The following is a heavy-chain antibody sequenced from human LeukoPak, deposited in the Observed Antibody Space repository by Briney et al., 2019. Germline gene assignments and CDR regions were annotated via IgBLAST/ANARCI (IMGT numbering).Heavy chain of an antibody. V-gene: IGHV3-23*01. CDR3: AKDYYDSSGYWSPYNAFDI. D-gene: IGHD3-22*01. CDR2: ISGSGGST. J-gene: IGHJ3*02. Sequence: GGSLRLSCAASGFTFSSYAMSWVRQAPGKGLERVSAISGSGGSTYYADSVKGRFTISRDNSKNTLYLQMNSLRAEDTAVYYCAKDYYDSSGYWSPYNAFDIWGQGTMVTVSS. CDR1: GFTFSSYA.